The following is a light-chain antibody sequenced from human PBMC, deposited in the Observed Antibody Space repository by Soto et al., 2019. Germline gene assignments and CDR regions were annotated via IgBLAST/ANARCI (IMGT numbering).Light chain of an antibody. CDR2: DAS. Sequence: DIQRTQSPSTLSSSVGDRVTMTCRAIQSILRWFAWYQHKPGKAPKLLIYDASSLESGVPSRFSGSRSGKEFTLTISSLQPDDIATYYCQQYDTYWTFGQGTKVDIK. CDR1: QSILRW. CDR3: QQYDTYWT. J-gene: IGKJ1*01. V-gene: IGKV1-5*01.